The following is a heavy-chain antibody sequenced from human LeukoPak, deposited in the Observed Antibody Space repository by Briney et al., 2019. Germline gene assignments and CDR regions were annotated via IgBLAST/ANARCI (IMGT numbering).Heavy chain of an antibody. CDR1: GGSISSYY. D-gene: IGHD6-13*01. CDR3: ARGSSLIDH. CDR2: IYYSGST. V-gene: IGHV4-59*12. Sequence: SETLSLTCTVSGGSISSYYWSWIRQPPGKGLEWIGYIYYSGSTNYNPSLKSRVTISVDTSKNQFSLQLNSVTPEVTAVYYCARGSSLIDHWGQGTLVTVSS. J-gene: IGHJ4*02.